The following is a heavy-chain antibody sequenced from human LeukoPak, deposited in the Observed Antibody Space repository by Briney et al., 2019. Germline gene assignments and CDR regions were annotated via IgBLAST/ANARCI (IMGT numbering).Heavy chain of an antibody. Sequence: GGSLRLSCAASGFTFSNYAMSWVRQAPGKGLEWVSAISGSGGSTYYADSVKGRFTISRGNSKNTLYLQMISLRAEDTAVYYCAKTSRGYTGYDAIDYWGQGTLVTVSS. CDR2: ISGSGGST. CDR1: GFTFSNYA. J-gene: IGHJ4*02. D-gene: IGHD5-12*01. V-gene: IGHV3-23*01. CDR3: AKTSRGYTGYDAIDY.